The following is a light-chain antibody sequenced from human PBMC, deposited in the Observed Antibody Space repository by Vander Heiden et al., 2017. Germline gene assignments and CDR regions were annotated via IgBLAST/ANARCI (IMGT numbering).Light chain of an antibody. J-gene: IGLJ3*02. V-gene: IGLV4-69*01. CDR3: QTWGTGIPV. Sequence: QLVLTQSPSASASLAASVKLTCTLSSGHSSYAIAWHHQQPEKGPRYLMKLNSDGSHSKGDGIPDRFSGSSSGAERYLTISSLQSEDEADYYCQTWGTGIPVFGGGTKLTVL. CDR2: LNSDGSH. CDR1: SGHSSYA.